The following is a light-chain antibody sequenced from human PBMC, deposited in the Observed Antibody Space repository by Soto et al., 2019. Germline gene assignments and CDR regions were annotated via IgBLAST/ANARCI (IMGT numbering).Light chain of an antibody. CDR3: QQSYSTPDT. Sequence: DIQMTQSPSSLSASVGDRVTITCRASQSISSYLNWYQQKPAKAPKLLIYAASSLQSGVTSRFSGSGSGTDVTLTIISLQPEDFATDYCQQSYSTPDTFGQGTKVEIK. CDR1: QSISSY. CDR2: AAS. J-gene: IGKJ2*01. V-gene: IGKV1-39*01.